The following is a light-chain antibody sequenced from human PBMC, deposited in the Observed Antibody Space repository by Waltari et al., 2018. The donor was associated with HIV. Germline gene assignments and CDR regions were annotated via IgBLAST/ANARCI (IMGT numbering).Light chain of an antibody. Sequence: NLMLTQPRSVSESPGQTVTISCTRSSGSFGSNFVQWYQQRPGCSPPTVFFGDDQRPAGFPDRFSGSIDRSANSAYLTISGLKPEDEADYYCQSYDTTNRWIFGGGTQLTVL. CDR2: GDD. J-gene: IGLJ2*01. CDR3: QSYDTTNRWI. CDR1: SGSFGSNF. V-gene: IGLV6-57*01.